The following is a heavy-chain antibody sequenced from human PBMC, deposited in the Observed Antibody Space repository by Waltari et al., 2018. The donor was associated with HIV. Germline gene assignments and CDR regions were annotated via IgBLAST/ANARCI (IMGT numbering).Heavy chain of an antibody. CDR1: GFTFHQYS. CDR2: LKRDGTGP. J-gene: IGHJ4*02. V-gene: IGHV3-7*03. D-gene: IGHD6-25*01. CDR3: VRDDPGYLPIDY. Sequence: VESGGGLVEPGGSLTLSCRTSGFTFHQYSMNWVRRRPGKGLEWVASLKRDGTGPSYGDATEGRFTISRDNSANSVFLHIDRLKVEDTARYFCVRDDPGYLPIDYWGQGTVVTV.